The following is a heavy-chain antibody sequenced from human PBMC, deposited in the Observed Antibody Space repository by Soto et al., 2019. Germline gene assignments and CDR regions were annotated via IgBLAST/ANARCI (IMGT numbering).Heavy chain of an antibody. CDR3: ARGVTSDYYLGVSWFDP. Sequence: SETLSLTCTVFGGSISNYYWSWIRQPPGKGLEWIAFVNHRGSTNYNPSLKSRVTISVDTSKSQFSLELKSVTAADTAVYYCARGVTSDYYLGVSWFDPWGQGTLVTVSS. D-gene: IGHD3-22*01. CDR2: VNHRGST. J-gene: IGHJ5*02. CDR1: GGSISNYY. V-gene: IGHV4-59*01.